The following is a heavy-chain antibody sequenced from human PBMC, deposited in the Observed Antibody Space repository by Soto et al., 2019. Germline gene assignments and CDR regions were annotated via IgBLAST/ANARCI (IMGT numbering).Heavy chain of an antibody. CDR1: GFTFTDYA. V-gene: IGHV3-23*01. CDR2: ISGIGGST. D-gene: IGHD6-13*01. Sequence: EVQLLESGGGLVQPGGSLRLSCEAAGFTFTDYALSWVRQAPGKGLEWVATISGIGGSTYLADSVKGRLSISRDNSKNTVSLLMNSLRAEDTAVYFCARGSSGYISSWYYFDYWGRGTLVTVSS. J-gene: IGHJ4*02. CDR3: ARGSSGYISSWYYFDY.